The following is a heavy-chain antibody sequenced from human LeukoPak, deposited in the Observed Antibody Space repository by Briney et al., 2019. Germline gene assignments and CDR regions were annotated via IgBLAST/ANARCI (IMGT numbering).Heavy chain of an antibody. CDR2: ITRSSTYI. J-gene: IGHJ4*02. CDR3: AREFEYSTSTGLDY. V-gene: IGHV3-21*01. Sequence: GGSLRLSCAASGFTFSSYWMSWVRQAPGKGLEWVSSITRSSTYIYYADSVKGRFTISKDNAKNSLYLQMNSLRAEDTAVYYCAREFEYSTSTGLDYWGQGTLVTVSS. D-gene: IGHD6-6*01. CDR1: GFTFSSYW.